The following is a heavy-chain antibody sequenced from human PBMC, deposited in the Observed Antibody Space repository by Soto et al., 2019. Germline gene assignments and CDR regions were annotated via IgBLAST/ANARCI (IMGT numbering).Heavy chain of an antibody. V-gene: IGHV4-4*02. Sequence: QVQLQESGPGLVKTSGTLSLTCAVSGGSISSSNWWSWVRQPPGKGLEWIGEIYHSGSTNYNPSLKIRVTISVDKSKNQFSLKLSSVTAADTAVYYCARDKSQYSSSSFWFDPWGQGTLVTVSS. J-gene: IGHJ5*02. CDR1: GGSISSSNW. CDR2: IYHSGST. CDR3: ARDKSQYSSSSFWFDP. D-gene: IGHD6-6*01.